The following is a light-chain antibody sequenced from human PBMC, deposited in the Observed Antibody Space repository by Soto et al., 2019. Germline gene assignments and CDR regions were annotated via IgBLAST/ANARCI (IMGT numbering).Light chain of an antibody. J-gene: IGKJ2*01. Sequence: DIQMTQSPSSQSAVVGDRVTITCRASQNIGKYLNWYQQKPGKAPNLLIYAASSLQSGVPPRFSGSGSGTDFTLTISSLQPEDFATYYCERSYATPYTLGQGNKLEIK. V-gene: IGKV1-39*01. CDR1: QNIGKY. CDR3: ERSYATPYT. CDR2: AAS.